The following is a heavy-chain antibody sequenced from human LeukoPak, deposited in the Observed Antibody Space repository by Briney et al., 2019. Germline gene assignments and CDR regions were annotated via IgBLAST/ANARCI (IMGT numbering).Heavy chain of an antibody. CDR1: GYTLTELS. CDR2: FDPEDGET. D-gene: IGHD3/OR15-3a*01. J-gene: IGHJ6*04. CDR3: ATSYGFGLPAMDV. Sequence: ASVKVSCKVSGYTLTELSMHWVRQAPGKGLEWMGGFDPEDGETIYAQKSQGRVAMTEDTSTDTAYMELSSLRSEDTAVYYCATSYGFGLPAMDVWGKGTTVTVSS. V-gene: IGHV1-24*01.